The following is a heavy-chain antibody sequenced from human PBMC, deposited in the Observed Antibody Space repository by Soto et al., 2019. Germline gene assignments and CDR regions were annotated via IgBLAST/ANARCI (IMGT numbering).Heavy chain of an antibody. J-gene: IGHJ4*02. V-gene: IGHV3-7*05. D-gene: IGHD2-15*01. CDR3: ARSGGGYIYASPLGL. CDR2: IKYDGSEM. Sequence: EMQLEQSGGGLVQPGGSLRLSCVASGFNFGEFWMSWVRQTPGRGLEWVANIKYDGSEMQYVDSVRGRFSISRDNAQNSLHLQMSSLRSDDTAVYYCARSGGGYIYASPLGLWGQGALVAVSS. CDR1: GFNFGEFW.